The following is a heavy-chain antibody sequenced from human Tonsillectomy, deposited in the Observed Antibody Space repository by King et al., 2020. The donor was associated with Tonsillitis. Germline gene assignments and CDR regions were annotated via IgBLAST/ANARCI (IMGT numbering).Heavy chain of an antibody. J-gene: IGHJ3*02. D-gene: IGHD3-22*01. CDR3: ARGDHYYDSSGFYDAFDI. V-gene: IGHV4-59*01. CDR2: IYYSGST. CDR1: GGSISSYY. Sequence: QLQESGPGLVKPSETLSLTCTVSGGSISSYYWSWIRQPPGKGLEWIGYIYYSGSTNYNPSLKSRVTISVDTSKNQVSLKLSSVTAADTAVYYCARGDHYYDSSGFYDAFDIWGQGTMVTVSS.